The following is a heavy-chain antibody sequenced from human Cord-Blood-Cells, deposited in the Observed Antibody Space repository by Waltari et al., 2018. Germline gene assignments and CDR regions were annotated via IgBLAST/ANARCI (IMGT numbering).Heavy chain of an antibody. CDR1: GGTFSSYA. CDR2: IIPILGIA. J-gene: IGHJ4*02. V-gene: IGHV1-69*09. Sequence: QVQLVQSGAAVKKPGSSVKVSCKASGGTFSSYAISWVRQAPGQGLEWMGRIIPILGIANYAQKFQGRVTITADKSTSTAYMELSSLRSEDTAVYYCASLDWNYEGTSYYFDYWGQGTLVTVSS. CDR3: ASLDWNYEGTSYYFDY. D-gene: IGHD1-7*01.